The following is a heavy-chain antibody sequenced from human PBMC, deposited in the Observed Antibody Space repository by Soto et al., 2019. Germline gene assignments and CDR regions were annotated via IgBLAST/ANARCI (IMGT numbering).Heavy chain of an antibody. CDR1: GGSSRAYH. V-gene: IGHV4-34*01. CDR3: AGGPRYWSFAL. CDR2: FSYSGSL. D-gene: IGHD1-20*01. J-gene: IGHJ2*01. Sequence: SETLSLTCSVYGGSSRAYHWSWIRQSPGEGLEWIGEFSYSGSLNYNPSLKRRVAVSLDTSTDHFSLTMTSVTAADTGVYFCAGGPRYWSFALWGRGTLVTVS.